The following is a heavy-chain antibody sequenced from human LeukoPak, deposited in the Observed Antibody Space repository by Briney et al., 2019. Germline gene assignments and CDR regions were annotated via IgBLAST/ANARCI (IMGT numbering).Heavy chain of an antibody. CDR2: ISYDGSNK. V-gene: IGHV3-30*18. CDR3: AKDWDSSSRLNWFDP. J-gene: IGHJ5*02. CDR1: GFTFSSYG. D-gene: IGHD6-13*01. Sequence: GGSLRLSCAASGFTFSSYGMHWVRQAPGKGLEWVAVISYDGSNKYYADSVKGRFTISRDNSKNTLYLQMNSLRAEDTVVYYCAKDWDSSSRLNWFDPWGQGTLVTVSS.